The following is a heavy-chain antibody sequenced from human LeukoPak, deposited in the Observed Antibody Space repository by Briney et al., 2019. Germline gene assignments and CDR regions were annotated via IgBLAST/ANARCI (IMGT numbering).Heavy chain of an antibody. J-gene: IGHJ6*02. D-gene: IGHD6-19*01. CDR3: ARDQYSSGFAYYYYGMDV. V-gene: IGHV3-7*01. Sequence: GGSLRLSCAASGFTFSSYWMSWVRQAPGKGLEWVTNIKQDGSEKYYVDSVKGRFTISRDNAKNSLYLQMNSLRAEDTAVYYCARDQYSSGFAYYYYGMDVWGQGTTVTVSS. CDR1: GFTFSSYW. CDR2: IKQDGSEK.